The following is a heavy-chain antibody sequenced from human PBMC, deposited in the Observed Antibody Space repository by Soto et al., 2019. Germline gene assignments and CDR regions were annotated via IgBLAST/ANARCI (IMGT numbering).Heavy chain of an antibody. V-gene: IGHV3-74*01. D-gene: IGHD1-7*01. Sequence: EVQLVEAGGGLVQPGWSLRISCAASGFTFSTSWIHWVRQAPGKGLVWGSRINGDGGTIYYADSVKGRFTISGDNAKNTVYLQMNSLSADDTAVYYSTRGGNYYFGYWGQGNLVTV. J-gene: IGHJ4*02. CDR1: GFTFSTSW. CDR3: TRGGNYYFGY. CDR2: INGDGGTI.